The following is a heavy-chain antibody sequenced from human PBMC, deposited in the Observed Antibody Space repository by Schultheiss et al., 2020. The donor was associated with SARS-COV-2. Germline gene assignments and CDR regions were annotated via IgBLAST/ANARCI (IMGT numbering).Heavy chain of an antibody. CDR2: IWYDGSNK. V-gene: IGHV3-33*01. CDR1: GFTFSSYG. Sequence: GGSLRLSCAASGFTFSSYGMHWVRQAPGKGLEWVAVIWYDGSNKYYADSVKGRFTISRDNSKNTLYLQMNSLRAEDTAVYYCARDLRDTAMVFYYYYGMDGWGQGTTVTVSS. D-gene: IGHD5-18*01. CDR3: ARDLRDTAMVFYYYYGMDG. J-gene: IGHJ6*02.